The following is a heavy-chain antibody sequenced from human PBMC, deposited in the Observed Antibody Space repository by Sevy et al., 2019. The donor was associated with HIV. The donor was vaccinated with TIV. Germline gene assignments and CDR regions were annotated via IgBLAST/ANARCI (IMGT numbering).Heavy chain of an antibody. D-gene: IGHD3-22*01. CDR2: VYYSETT. V-gene: IGHV4-59*13. CDR1: GGSIRSYY. Sequence: SETLSLTCTVSGGSIRSYYWSWIRQPPGKGLEWIGYVYYSETTNYNPSLKSRVTISVDTSANQFSLKLNSVTAADTAVYYCARKYWGSSGFYWYLDLWGRGTLVTVSS. J-gene: IGHJ2*01. CDR3: ARKYWGSSGFYWYLDL.